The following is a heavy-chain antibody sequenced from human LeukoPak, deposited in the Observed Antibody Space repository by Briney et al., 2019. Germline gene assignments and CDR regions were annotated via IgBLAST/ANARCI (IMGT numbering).Heavy chain of an antibody. Sequence: ASVKVSCKASGYTFTGYYMHWVRQAPGQGLEWMGRINPNSGGTNYAQKFQGWVTMTRDTSISTAYMELSRLRSDDTAVYYCARGFVWGSYRVDYWGQGTLVTVSS. CDR2: INPNSGGT. J-gene: IGHJ4*02. CDR1: GYTFTGYY. V-gene: IGHV1-2*04. D-gene: IGHD3-16*02. CDR3: ARGFVWGSYRVDY.